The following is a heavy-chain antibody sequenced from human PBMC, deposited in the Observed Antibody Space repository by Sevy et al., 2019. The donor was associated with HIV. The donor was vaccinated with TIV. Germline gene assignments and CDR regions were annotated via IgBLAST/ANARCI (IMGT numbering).Heavy chain of an antibody. J-gene: IGHJ4*02. CDR2: IRYDGSNK. V-gene: IGHV3-30*02. Sequence: GGSLRLSCAASGFTFSSYGMHWVRQAPGKGLEWVAFIRYDGSNKYYADSVKGRFTISRDNSKNTLYLQMNSLRAEDTAVYYCAKVRLTSLLWFGELDIWGQRTLVTVSS. CDR1: GFTFSSYG. CDR3: AKVRLTSLLWFGELDI. D-gene: IGHD3-10*01.